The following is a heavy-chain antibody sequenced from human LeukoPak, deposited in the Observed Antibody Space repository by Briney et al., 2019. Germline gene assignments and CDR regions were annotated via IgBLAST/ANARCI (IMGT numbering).Heavy chain of an antibody. CDR2: IIPILGIA. CDR1: GGTFSSYA. Sequence: ASVKVSCKASGGTFSSYAISWVRQAPGQGLEWMGRIIPILGIANYAQKFQGRVTITADKSTSTAYMELRSLRSEDTAVYYCARGPSIAAAGTRDYYYYGMDVWGQGTTVTVSS. CDR3: ARGPSIAAAGTRDYYYYGMDV. V-gene: IGHV1-69*04. D-gene: IGHD6-13*01. J-gene: IGHJ6*02.